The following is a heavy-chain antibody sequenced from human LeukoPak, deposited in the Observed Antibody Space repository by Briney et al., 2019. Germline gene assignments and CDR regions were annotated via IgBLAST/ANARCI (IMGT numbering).Heavy chain of an antibody. V-gene: IGHV1-46*04. D-gene: IGHD2-2*01. J-gene: IGHJ4*02. Sequence: ASVKVSCKASGYTFTSYYMHWVRQAPGQGLEWMGTINPSGGYTSYAQKLQGRVTMTRDTSISTAYMELSRLRSDDTAVYYCARVGVEGASCYDYWGQGTLVTVSS. CDR3: ARVGVEGASCYDY. CDR2: INPSGGYT. CDR1: GYTFTSYY.